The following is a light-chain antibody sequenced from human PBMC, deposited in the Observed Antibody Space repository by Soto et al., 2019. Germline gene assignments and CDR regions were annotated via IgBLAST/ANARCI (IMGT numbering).Light chain of an antibody. CDR3: QHYNAFPWP. Sequence: DIQITQSPSPLSASVGDRVTLTCRASQSIRNWLAWYQDKPGKAPKLLIYGASSLESGVPSRFSGSGSGTEFTLTIGGLQPDDFATYYCQHYNAFPWPFGQGTKVDIK. V-gene: IGKV1-5*01. CDR2: GAS. CDR1: QSIRNW. J-gene: IGKJ1*01.